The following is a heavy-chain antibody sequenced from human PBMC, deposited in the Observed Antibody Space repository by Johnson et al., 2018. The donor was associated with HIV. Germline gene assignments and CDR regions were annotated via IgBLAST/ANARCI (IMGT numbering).Heavy chain of an antibody. J-gene: IGHJ3*01. CDR1: GFNVDDDA. CDR2: INYNGGST. V-gene: IGHV3-20*04. D-gene: IGHD2-15*01. Sequence: EVQLVESGGGVVQPGGSLRLSCAASGFNVDDDALSWVRQVPGKGLEWVSGINYNGGSTGYADSVRDRFSISRDNAKNSLYLQMDSLRAEDTAMYYCARAKDAAYPYDAFDVWGHGTMVIVSA. CDR3: ARAKDAAYPYDAFDV.